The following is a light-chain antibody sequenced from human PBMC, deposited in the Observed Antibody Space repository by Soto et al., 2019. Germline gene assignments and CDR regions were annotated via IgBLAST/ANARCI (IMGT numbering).Light chain of an antibody. CDR1: QSVSSSY. CDR3: QQYGDLPRT. CDR2: GAS. Sequence: EIVLTQSPGTLSLSPGERATLSCRASQSVSSSYLAWYQQKPGQAPRLLMYGASSRATGISDRFSGSGSGTDVTLTISRLEPEDFAMYYCQQYGDLPRTFGQGTKVEIK. J-gene: IGKJ1*01. V-gene: IGKV3-20*01.